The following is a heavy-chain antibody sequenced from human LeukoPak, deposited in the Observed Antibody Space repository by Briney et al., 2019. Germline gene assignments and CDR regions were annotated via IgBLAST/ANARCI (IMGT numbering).Heavy chain of an antibody. V-gene: IGHV1-58*02. CDR1: GFTFTSSA. D-gene: IGHD4-11*01. CDR3: AADTASLTTRNSYYMDV. Sequence: SVKVSCKASGFTFTSSAMQWVRQARGQRLEWIGWIVVGSGNTNYAQKFQERVTITRDTSTSTAYMELSGLRSEDTAVYYCAADTASLTTRNSYYMDVWGKGTTVTVSS. J-gene: IGHJ6*03. CDR2: IVVGSGNT.